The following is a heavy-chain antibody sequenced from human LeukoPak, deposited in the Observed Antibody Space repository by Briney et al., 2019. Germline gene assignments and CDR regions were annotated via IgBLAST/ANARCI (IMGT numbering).Heavy chain of an antibody. V-gene: IGHV3-23*01. J-gene: IGHJ4*02. CDR1: GFTFSSYA. Sequence: GGSLRLSCAASGFTFSSYAMSWVRQAPGKGLEWVSAISGSGGSTYYADSVKGRFTISRDNSKNTLYLQMNSLRAEDTAVYYCARDLSGGSYQHGIDDYWGQGTLVTVSS. D-gene: IGHD1-26*01. CDR2: ISGSGGST. CDR3: ARDLSGGSYQHGIDDY.